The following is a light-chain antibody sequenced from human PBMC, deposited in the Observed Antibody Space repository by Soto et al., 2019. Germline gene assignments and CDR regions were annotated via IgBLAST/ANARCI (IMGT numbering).Light chain of an antibody. J-gene: IGKJ1*01. CDR2: AAS. CDR1: QSISNY. V-gene: IGKV1-39*01. Sequence: DIQMTQSPSSLSASVGDRVTITCLASQSISNYLNWYQQKPGKAPKLLINAASSLQSGVPSRFSGSGSGTDFTLTISSLQPEDFATYYCQQSYSTPWTFGQGTMVDVK. CDR3: QQSYSTPWT.